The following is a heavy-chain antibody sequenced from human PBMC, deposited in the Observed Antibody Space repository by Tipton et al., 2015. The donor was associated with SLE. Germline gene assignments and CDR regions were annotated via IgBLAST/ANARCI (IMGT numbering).Heavy chain of an antibody. V-gene: IGHV1-18*01. D-gene: IGHD2-15*01. Sequence: QLVQSGAEAKKPGASVKVSCKASGYTFTTYGISWVRQAPGQGLEWMGWISAYNGNTNYAQKLQGRVTMTTDTSTSTAYMELRSLRSDDTAVYYCALTVLGGRGYCSGGSCYSGDYWGQGTLVTVSS. J-gene: IGHJ4*02. CDR1: GYTFTTYG. CDR2: ISAYNGNT. CDR3: ALTVLGGRGYCSGGSCYSGDY.